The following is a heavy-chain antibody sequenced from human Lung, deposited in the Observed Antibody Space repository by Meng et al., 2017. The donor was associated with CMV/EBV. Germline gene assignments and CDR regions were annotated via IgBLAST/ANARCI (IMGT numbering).Heavy chain of an antibody. D-gene: IGHD6-19*01. CDR1: GGSISSSNW. V-gene: IGHV4-4*02. Sequence: QVQRQESGPGLVKPSGTLSLTCAVSGGSISSSNWWSWVRQPPGKGLEWIGEIYHSGSTTYNPSLKSRVTISVDKSKNQFSLKLSSVTAADTAVYYCASFPPPGKQWLVTDYWGQGTLVTVSS. CDR2: IYHSGST. CDR3: ASFPPPGKQWLVTDY. J-gene: IGHJ4*02.